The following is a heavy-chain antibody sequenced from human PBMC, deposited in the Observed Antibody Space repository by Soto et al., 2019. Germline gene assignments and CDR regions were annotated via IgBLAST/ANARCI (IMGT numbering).Heavy chain of an antibody. Sequence: ASVKVSCKASGYTFTSYGISWVRQAPGQGLEWMGWISAYNGNTNYAQKLQGRVTMTTDTSTSTAYMELRSLRSDDTAVCYCARYHGSYAGHVGWFDPWGQGTLVTVSS. CDR1: GYTFTSYG. V-gene: IGHV1-18*01. CDR2: ISAYNGNT. CDR3: ARYHGSYAGHVGWFDP. D-gene: IGHD1-26*01. J-gene: IGHJ5*02.